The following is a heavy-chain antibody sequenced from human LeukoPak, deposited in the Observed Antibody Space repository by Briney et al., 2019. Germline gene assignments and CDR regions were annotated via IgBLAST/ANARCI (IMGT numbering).Heavy chain of an antibody. V-gene: IGHV4-4*07. CDR3: ARGGMGDSSGYYESLYYFDY. Sequence: SETLSLTCTVSGGSISSYYWSWIRQPAGKGLEWIGRIYTSGSTNYNPSLKSRVTMSVDTSKNQFSLKLSSVTAADTAVYYCARGGMGDSSGYYESLYYFDYWGQGTLVTVSS. J-gene: IGHJ4*02. D-gene: IGHD3-22*01. CDR2: IYTSGST. CDR1: GGSISSYY.